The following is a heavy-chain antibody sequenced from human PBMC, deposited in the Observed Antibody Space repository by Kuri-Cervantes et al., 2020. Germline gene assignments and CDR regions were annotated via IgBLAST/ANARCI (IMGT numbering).Heavy chain of an antibody. CDR1: EFIFSNYG. J-gene: IGHJ6*02. CDR2: ISSSSSYI. CDR3: ARDGIYGDYYYYGMDV. Sequence: GGSLRLSCAASEFIFSNYGLTWVRQAPGKGLEWVSSISSSSSYIYYADSVKSRFTISRDNAKNSLYLQMNSLRAEDTAVYYCARDGIYGDYYYYGMDVWGQGTTVTVSS. V-gene: IGHV3-21*01. D-gene: IGHD4-17*01.